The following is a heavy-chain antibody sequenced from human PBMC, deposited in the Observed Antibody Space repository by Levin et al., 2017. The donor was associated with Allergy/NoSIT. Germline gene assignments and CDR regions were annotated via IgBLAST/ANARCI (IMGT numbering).Heavy chain of an antibody. Sequence: GESLKISCAASGFTFSDYYMSWIRQAPGKGLEWVSYISSSGSTIYYADSVKGRFTISRDNAKNSLYLQMNSLRAEDTAVYYCARDLELELLDYWGQGTLVTVSS. V-gene: IGHV3-11*01. CDR2: ISSSGSTI. CDR1: GFTFSDYY. J-gene: IGHJ4*02. CDR3: ARDLELELLDY. D-gene: IGHD1-7*01.